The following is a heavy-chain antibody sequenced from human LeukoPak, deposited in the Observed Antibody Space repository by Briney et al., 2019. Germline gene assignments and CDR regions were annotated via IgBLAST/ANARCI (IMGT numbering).Heavy chain of an antibody. V-gene: IGHV3-53*01. CDR2: IYSGGST. CDR1: GFTVSSNY. D-gene: IGHD3-22*01. CDR3: ARVRLTYYYDSSAHHFNY. Sequence: GGSLRPSCAASGFTVSSNYMSWVRQAPGKGLEWVSVIYSGGSTYYADSVKGRFTISRDNSKNTLYLQMNSLRAEDTAVYYCARVRLTYYYDSSAHHFNYWGQGTLVTVSS. J-gene: IGHJ4*02.